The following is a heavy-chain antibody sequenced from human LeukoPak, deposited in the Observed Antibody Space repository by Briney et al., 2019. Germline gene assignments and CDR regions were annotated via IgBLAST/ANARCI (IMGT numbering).Heavy chain of an antibody. CDR2: ISGSGGST. V-gene: IGHV3-23*01. Sequence: GSLRLSCAASGFTFSSYGMSWVRQAPGKGLEWVSAISGSGGSTYYADSVKGRFTISRDNSKNTLYLQMNSLRAEDTAVYYCAKDSRIAVAGTSGFDYWGQGTLVTVSS. J-gene: IGHJ4*02. D-gene: IGHD6-19*01. CDR3: AKDSRIAVAGTSGFDY. CDR1: GFTFSSYG.